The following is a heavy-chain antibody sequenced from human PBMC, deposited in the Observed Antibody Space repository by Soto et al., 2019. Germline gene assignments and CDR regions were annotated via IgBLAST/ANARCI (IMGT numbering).Heavy chain of an antibody. CDR3: ARAPYSSGWPDS. CDR2: IAYSGST. V-gene: IGHV4-61*03. Sequence: QVQLQESGPGLVKPSETLSLTCTVSGGSVSSGGYFWSWIRQPPGKGLEWIGYIAYSGSTKYNPSLESRVTTSVDTSNKNFSLKLASVPAADTAVYYCARAPYSSGWPDSWGQGTLVTVSS. D-gene: IGHD6-19*01. J-gene: IGHJ4*02. CDR1: GGSVSSGGYF.